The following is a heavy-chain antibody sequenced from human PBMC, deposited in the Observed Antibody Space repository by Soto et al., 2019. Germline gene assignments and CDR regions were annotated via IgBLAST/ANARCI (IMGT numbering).Heavy chain of an antibody. J-gene: IGHJ5*02. D-gene: IGHD3-22*01. Sequence: SETLSLTCTVSGGSISSGGYYLSWIRQHPGKGLEWIGYIYYSGSTYYNPSLKSRVTISVDTSKNQFSLKLSSVTAADTAVYYCARARYYYDTTNWFDPWGQGTLVTVSS. CDR2: IYYSGST. CDR3: ARARYYYDTTNWFDP. CDR1: GGSISSGGYY. V-gene: IGHV4-31*03.